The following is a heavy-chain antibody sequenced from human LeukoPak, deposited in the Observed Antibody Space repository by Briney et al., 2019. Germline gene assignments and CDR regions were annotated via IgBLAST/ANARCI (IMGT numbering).Heavy chain of an antibody. D-gene: IGHD5-18*01. V-gene: IGHV3-66*01. CDR3: ARRERLGYSYGRGTLDI. CDR1: GFTVRSNY. J-gene: IGHJ3*02. CDR2: IDSTGST. Sequence: GGSLRLSCAASGFTVRSNYMSWVRQAPGKGLEWVSFIDSTGSTYYADSVKGRFTISRDNFRNTLYLQMNSLRVEDTAVYYCARRERLGYSYGRGTLDIWGQGTMVTVSS.